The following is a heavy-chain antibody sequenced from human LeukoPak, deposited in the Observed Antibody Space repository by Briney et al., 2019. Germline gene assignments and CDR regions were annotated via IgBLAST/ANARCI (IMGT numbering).Heavy chain of an antibody. D-gene: IGHD7-27*01. Sequence: QPGGSLRLSCAASGFTFSTYAMSWVRQAPGKGLEWVSSLSASAGTTYYAESVKGRFTISRDNSKNTLYLQMNSLRAEDAALYYCAKDRPVNWGYYFDYWGQGTLVTVSS. CDR2: LSASAGTT. CDR1: GFTFSTYA. J-gene: IGHJ4*02. CDR3: AKDRPVNWGYYFDY. V-gene: IGHV3-23*01.